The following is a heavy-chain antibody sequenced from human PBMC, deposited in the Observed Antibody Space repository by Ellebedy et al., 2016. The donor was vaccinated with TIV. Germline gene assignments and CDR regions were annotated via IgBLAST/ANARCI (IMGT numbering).Heavy chain of an antibody. J-gene: IGHJ4*02. CDR1: GFTFSSYA. Sequence: GESLKISXAASGFTFSSYAMHWVSQAPGKGLEWVAVISYDGSNKYYADSVKGRFTISRDNSKNTLYLQMNSLRAEDTAVYYCARDSPSFLDPVRGYSYGDYWGQGTLVTVSS. V-gene: IGHV3-30-3*01. CDR2: ISYDGSNK. CDR3: ARDSPSFLDPVRGYSYGDY. D-gene: IGHD5-18*01.